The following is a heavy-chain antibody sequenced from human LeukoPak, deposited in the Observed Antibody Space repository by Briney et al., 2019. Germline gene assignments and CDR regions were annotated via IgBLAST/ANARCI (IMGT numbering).Heavy chain of an antibody. CDR2: ISSSGSTI. CDR3: ARDLAWGAFDY. V-gene: IGHV3-48*03. CDR1: GFTFSSYE. J-gene: IGHJ4*02. D-gene: IGHD7-27*01. Sequence: GGSLRLSCAASGFTFSSYEMNWVRQAPGKGLEWVSYISSSGSTIYYADSVKGRFTISRDDSKNTLSLQMNSLRVEDTAVYYCARDLAWGAFDYWGQGTLVTVSS.